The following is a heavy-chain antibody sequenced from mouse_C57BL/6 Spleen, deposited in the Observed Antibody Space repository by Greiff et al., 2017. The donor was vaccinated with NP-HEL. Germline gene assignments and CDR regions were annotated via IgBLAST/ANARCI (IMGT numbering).Heavy chain of an antibody. CDR3: AGREGGGDWFAY. J-gene: IGHJ3*01. Sequence: QVQLQQSGAELVMPGASVKLSCKASGYTFTSYWMHWVKQRPGQGLEWIGEIDPTDSYTNYNQKFKGKSTLTVDKSSSTAYMQLSSLTSEDSAVYYCAGREGGGDWFAYWGQGTLVTVSA. V-gene: IGHV1-69*01. CDR1: GYTFTSYW. CDR2: IDPTDSYT.